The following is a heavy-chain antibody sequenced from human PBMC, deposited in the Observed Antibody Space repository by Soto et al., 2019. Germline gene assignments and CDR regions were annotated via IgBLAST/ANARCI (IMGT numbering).Heavy chain of an antibody. Sequence: QVQLQESGPGLVKPSETLSLTCTVAGDSVSSGNSYWGWIRQPPGKGLEWIVYVYYSGSTQYNPSLKSRVTISVDTSKNQFSLKMTSVNAADTSMFYCVRQYSAACSGGVCFHAFDIWGQGTMVTVSS. CDR1: GDSVSSGNSY. J-gene: IGHJ3*02. CDR2: VYYSGST. CDR3: VRQYSAACSGGVCFHAFDI. D-gene: IGHD2-15*01. V-gene: IGHV4-61*01.